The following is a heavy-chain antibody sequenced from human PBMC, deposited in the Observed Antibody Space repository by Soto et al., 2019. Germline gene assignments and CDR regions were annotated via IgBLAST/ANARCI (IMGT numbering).Heavy chain of an antibody. CDR3: AKGGWNYWFDP. V-gene: IGHV1-58*01. J-gene: IGHJ5*02. CDR2: IAVGSGYT. CDR1: GFTFTSSA. D-gene: IGHD1-7*01. Sequence: SVKVSCKASGFTFTSSAFQWVRQARGQRLEWIGWIAVGSGYTNYAQRFQDRVTLTRDMSTATTYMELSRLTSEDTAIYYCAKGGWNYWFDPWGQGTLVTVSS.